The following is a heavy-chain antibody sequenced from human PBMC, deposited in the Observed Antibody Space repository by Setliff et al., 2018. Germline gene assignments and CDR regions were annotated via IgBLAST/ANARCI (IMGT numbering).Heavy chain of an antibody. Sequence: GESLKISCKASGYSFTSYSIGWVRQMPGKGLEWMGVIYAGDSDTRYRPSFQGQVTISVDKSISTAYLQWSSLKASDTAMYYCARDSNYEGAYDYWGQGTLVTVSS. J-gene: IGHJ4*02. V-gene: IGHV5-51*01. CDR1: GYSFTSYS. CDR2: IYAGDSDT. D-gene: IGHD4-4*01. CDR3: ARDSNYEGAYDY.